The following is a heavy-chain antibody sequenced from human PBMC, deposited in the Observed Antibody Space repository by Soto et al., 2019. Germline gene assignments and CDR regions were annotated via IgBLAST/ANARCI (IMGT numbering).Heavy chain of an antibody. V-gene: IGHV5-51*01. CDR2: IYPGDSDT. J-gene: IGHJ4*02. D-gene: IGHD3-22*01. CDR1: GYSFTSYW. CDR3: ARLFSYYYDSSGCFDY. Sequence: GESLKISCKGSGYSFTSYWIGWVRQMPGKGLEWMGIIYPGDSDTRYSPSFQGQVTISADKSISTAYLQWSSLKASDTAMYYCARLFSYYYDSSGCFDYWGQGTLVTVSS.